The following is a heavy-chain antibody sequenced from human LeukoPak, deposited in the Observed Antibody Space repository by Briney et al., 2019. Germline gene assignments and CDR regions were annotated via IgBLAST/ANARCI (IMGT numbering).Heavy chain of an antibody. D-gene: IGHD2-15*01. CDR3: ASIVVVIGTRSFDY. V-gene: IGHV3-7*01. CDR1: GFTFSSYW. CDR2: INQDGGEK. Sequence: GGSLRLSCAASGFTFSSYWMSWVRQAPGKGLKWVANINQDGGEKYYVDSVKGRFTISRDNAKNSLYLQMNSLRAEDTAVYYCASIVVVIGTRSFDYWGQGSLVSVSS. J-gene: IGHJ4*02.